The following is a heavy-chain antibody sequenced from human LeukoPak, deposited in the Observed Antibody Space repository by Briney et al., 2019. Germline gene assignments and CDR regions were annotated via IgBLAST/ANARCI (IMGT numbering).Heavy chain of an antibody. Sequence: PSETLSLTCTVSGGSISYYYWSWIRQSPGKGLEWIGYIYYSGTTNYNPSLKSRVTISVDTSKNQFSLQLRSVTAADTAVYYCAREDPQTTVPQGMDVWGQGTTVTVSS. J-gene: IGHJ6*02. V-gene: IGHV4-59*01. CDR3: AREDPQTTVPQGMDV. CDR1: GGSISYYY. D-gene: IGHD4-17*01. CDR2: IYYSGTT.